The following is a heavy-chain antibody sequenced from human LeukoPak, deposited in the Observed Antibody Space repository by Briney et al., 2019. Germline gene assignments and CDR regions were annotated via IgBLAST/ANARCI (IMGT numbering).Heavy chain of an antibody. J-gene: IGHJ5*02. Sequence: SETLSLTCTVSGGSISSYYWSWIRQPAGKGLEWIGRIYTSGSTNYNPSLKSRVTMSVDTSRKQFSLRLTSVTAADAAVYYCTRAPRKAWFDPWGQGTLVTVSS. D-gene: IGHD1-14*01. CDR1: GGSISSYY. CDR3: TRAPRKAWFDP. CDR2: IYTSGST. V-gene: IGHV4-4*07.